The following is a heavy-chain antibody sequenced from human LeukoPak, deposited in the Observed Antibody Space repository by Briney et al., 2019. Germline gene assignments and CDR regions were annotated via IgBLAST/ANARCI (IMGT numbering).Heavy chain of an antibody. Sequence: PGGSLRLSCAASGFSISNYWMSWVRQAPGKGLEGVANIKDDGSDKYYVDSVKGRFTISRDNAKNSLYLQMNSLRVEDTAVYYCARDQSSRPLGYWGQGTLVTVFS. CDR1: GFSISNYW. CDR3: ARDQSSRPLGY. V-gene: IGHV3-7*01. J-gene: IGHJ4*02. D-gene: IGHD3-16*01. CDR2: IKDDGSDK.